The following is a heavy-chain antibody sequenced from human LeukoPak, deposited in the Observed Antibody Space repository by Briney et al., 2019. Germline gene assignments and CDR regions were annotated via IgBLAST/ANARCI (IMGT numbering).Heavy chain of an antibody. CDR1: KFAFNNAW. J-gene: IGHJ4*02. D-gene: IGHD3-22*01. CDR2: IKSKTDGGTT. V-gene: IGHV3-15*01. CDR3: TAVPHDSAV. Sequence: GGSLRLSCAASKFAFNNAWMSWFRQAPGKGLEWVGHIKSKTDGGTTDYAAPVQGRFTISRDNSKDRLYLQMNSLKTEDTAVYYCTAVPHDSAVWGQGTLVTVSS.